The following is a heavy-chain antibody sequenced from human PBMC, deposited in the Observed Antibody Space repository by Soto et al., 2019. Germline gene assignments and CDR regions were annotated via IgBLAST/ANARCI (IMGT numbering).Heavy chain of an antibody. CDR2: IWYDGSNK. CDR1: GFTFSSYG. Sequence: QVQLVESGGGVVQPGRSLRLSCAASGFTFSSYGMHWVRQAPGKGLEWVAVIWYDGSNKYYADSVKGRFTISRDNSKNTLYLQMTSLRAEDTAVYYCAREGLGTAMGNFDYGGQGTLVTVSS. V-gene: IGHV3-33*01. D-gene: IGHD5-18*01. J-gene: IGHJ4*02. CDR3: AREGLGTAMGNFDY.